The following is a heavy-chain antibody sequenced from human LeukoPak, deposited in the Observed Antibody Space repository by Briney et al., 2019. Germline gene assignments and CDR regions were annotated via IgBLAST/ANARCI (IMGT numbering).Heavy chain of an antibody. CDR1: GFTFSSYA. Sequence: GGSLRLSCAASGFTFSSYAMSWVRQAPGKGLEWVTGISGSGSNTYYADSVKGRFTISRDSSKNTLYLEMDSLRAEDTAVYYCAKDGLLQYTYGSDYWGQGTLVTVSS. CDR3: AKDGLLQYTYGSDY. J-gene: IGHJ4*02. D-gene: IGHD5-18*01. CDR2: ISGSGSNT. V-gene: IGHV3-23*01.